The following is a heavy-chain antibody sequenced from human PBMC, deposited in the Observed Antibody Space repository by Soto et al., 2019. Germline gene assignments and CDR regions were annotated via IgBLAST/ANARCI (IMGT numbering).Heavy chain of an antibody. CDR2: ISSSGSTI. Sequence: GESLKISCAASGFTFSSYEMNWVRQAPGKGLEWVSYISSSGSTIYYADSVKGRFTISRDNAKNSLYLQMNSLRAEDAAVYYCRRSLQLSIWGSYRGHGMDVWGQGTTVTVSS. D-gene: IGHD3-16*02. J-gene: IGHJ6*02. CDR1: GFTFSSYE. V-gene: IGHV3-48*03. CDR3: RRSLQLSIWGSYRGHGMDV.